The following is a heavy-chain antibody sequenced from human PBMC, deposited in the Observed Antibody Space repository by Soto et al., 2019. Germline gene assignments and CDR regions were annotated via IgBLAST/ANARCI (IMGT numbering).Heavy chain of an antibody. Sequence: ASVKVSCKTSGYTFTDYGHVWVRQAPGQGLQWMGWVNPNNKYAMYARELQDRVTLTTDTFTRTTYMELRSLRFDDTAIYFCARSGSGWSQDHWGLGTLVTVSS. CDR2: VNPNNKYA. CDR1: GYTFTDYG. CDR3: ARSGSGWSQDH. D-gene: IGHD6-19*01. V-gene: IGHV1-18*01. J-gene: IGHJ4*02.